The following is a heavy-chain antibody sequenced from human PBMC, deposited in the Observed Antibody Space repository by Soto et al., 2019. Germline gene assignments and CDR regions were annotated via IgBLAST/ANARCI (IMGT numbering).Heavy chain of an antibody. D-gene: IGHD6-6*01. CDR1: GFTFDDYA. CDR3: AKDTYSSSSGPWRY. V-gene: IGHV3-9*01. CDR2: ISWNSGSI. J-gene: IGHJ4*02. Sequence: GGSLRLSCAASGFTFDDYAMHWVRQGPGKGLEWVSGISWNSGSIGYADSVKGRFTISRDNAKNSLYLQMNSLRAEDTALYYCAKDTYSSSSGPWRYWGQGTLVTVSS.